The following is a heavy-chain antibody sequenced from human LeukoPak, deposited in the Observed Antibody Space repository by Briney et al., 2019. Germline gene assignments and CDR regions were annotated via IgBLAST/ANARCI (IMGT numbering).Heavy chain of an antibody. J-gene: IGHJ4*02. CDR2: ILGNGGST. CDR1: GFTFSSYA. D-gene: IGHD1-7*01. V-gene: IGHV3-23*01. CDR3: AKEGNWNYVHFDC. Sequence: GGSLRLSCAASGFTFSSYAMSWVRQTPGKGLEWVSAILGNGGSTYYAGSVKGRFTISRDNSKNTLYLQINSLKAEDTAVYYCAKEGNWNYVHFDCWGQGTLVTVSS.